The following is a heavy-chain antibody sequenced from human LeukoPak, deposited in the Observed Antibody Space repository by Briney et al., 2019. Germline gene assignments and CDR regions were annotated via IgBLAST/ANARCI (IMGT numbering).Heavy chain of an antibody. J-gene: IGHJ4*02. CDR3: VRDHHWGFDS. CDR1: GFTFTSYS. D-gene: IGHD7-27*01. CDR2: IRSRPSTI. V-gene: IGHV3-48*01. Sequence: PGGSLRLSCAASGFTFTSYSMNWVRQAPGKGLEWVSYIRSRPSTIYYADSVKGRFTISRDDAKNSLYLQINSLRAEDTAIYYCVRDHHWGFDSWGQGTQVTVSS.